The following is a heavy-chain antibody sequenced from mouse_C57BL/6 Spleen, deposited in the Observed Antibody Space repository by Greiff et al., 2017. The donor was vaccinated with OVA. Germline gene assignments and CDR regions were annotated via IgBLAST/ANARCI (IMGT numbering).Heavy chain of an antibody. J-gene: IGHJ2*01. CDR2: IHPNSGST. CDR1: GYTFTSYW. V-gene: IGHV1-64*01. CDR3: ARSLAYFDY. Sequence: LQPGAELVKPGASVKLSCKASGYTFTSYWMHWGKQRPGQGLEWIGMIHPNSGSTNYNEKFKSKATLTVDKSSSTAYMQLSSLTSEDSAVYYCARSLAYFDYWGQGTTLTVSS.